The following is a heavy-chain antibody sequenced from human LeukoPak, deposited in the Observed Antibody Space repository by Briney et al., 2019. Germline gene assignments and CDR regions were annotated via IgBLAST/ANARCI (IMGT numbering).Heavy chain of an antibody. CDR2: ISWNSGSI. J-gene: IGHJ3*02. V-gene: IGHV3-9*01. CDR1: GFTFDDYA. CDR3: AALRGEQWPPNDAFDI. Sequence: PGGSLRLSCAASGFTFDDYAMHWVRQAPGKGLEWVSGISWNSGSIGYADSVKGRFTISRDNAKNSLYLQMNSLRAEDTALYCCAALRGEQWPPNDAFDIWGQGTMVTVSS. D-gene: IGHD6-19*01.